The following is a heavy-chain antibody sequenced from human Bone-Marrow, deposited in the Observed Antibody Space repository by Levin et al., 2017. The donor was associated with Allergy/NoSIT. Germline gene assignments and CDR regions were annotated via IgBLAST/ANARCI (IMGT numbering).Heavy chain of an antibody. Sequence: GGSLRPSCAASGFTFSSYVMSWVRQAPGKGLEWVSDVSTSGADTYYADSVRGRFTISRDNSKNTLYLHLNSLRVEDTAVYYCAKFFPHYDRSGKVDNWGQGTLVTVSS. CDR1: GFTFSSYV. V-gene: IGHV3-23*01. CDR2: VSTSGADT. CDR3: AKFFPHYDRSGKVDN. D-gene: IGHD3-22*01. J-gene: IGHJ4*02.